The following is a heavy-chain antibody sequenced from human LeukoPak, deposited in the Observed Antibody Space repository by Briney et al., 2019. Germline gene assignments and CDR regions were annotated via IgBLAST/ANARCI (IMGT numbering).Heavy chain of an antibody. D-gene: IGHD4-23*01. CDR3: ARLPSMTMAVTDAFDI. CDR1: GGTFSSYA. Sequence: ASVKVSCKASGGTFSSYAISWVRQAPGQGLERMGRIIPIFGTANYAQKFQGRVTITTDESTSTAYMELSSLRSEDTAVYYCARLPSMTMAVTDAFDIWGQGTMVTVSS. V-gene: IGHV1-69*05. CDR2: IIPIFGTA. J-gene: IGHJ3*02.